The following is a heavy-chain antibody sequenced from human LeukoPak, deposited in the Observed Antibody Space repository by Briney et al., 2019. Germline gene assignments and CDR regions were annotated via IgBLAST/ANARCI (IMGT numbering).Heavy chain of an antibody. D-gene: IGHD2-2*01. Sequence: SVKVSCKASGGTFSSYAISWVRQAPGQGLEWMGGIIPIFGTANYAQKFQGRVTFTADKSTSTAYMELSSLRSEDTAVYYCASLADIVVVPAAIGGYYYYYGMDVWGKGTTDTVSS. CDR2: IIPIFGTA. CDR1: GGTFSSYA. V-gene: IGHV1-69*06. CDR3: ASLADIVVVPAAIGGYYYYYGMDV. J-gene: IGHJ6*04.